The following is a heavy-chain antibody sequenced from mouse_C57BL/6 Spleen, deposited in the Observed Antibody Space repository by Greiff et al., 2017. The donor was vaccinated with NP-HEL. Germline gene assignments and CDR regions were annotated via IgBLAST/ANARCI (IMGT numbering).Heavy chain of an antibody. J-gene: IGHJ3*01. CDR1: GYTFTSYW. V-gene: IGHV1-61*01. Sequence: VQLQQPGAELVRPGSSVKLSCKASGYTFTSYWMDWVKQRPGQGLEWIGNIYPSDSETHYNQKFKDKATLTVDKSSSTAYMQLSSLTSEDSAVYYCARRGQLGSSFAYWGQGTLVTVSA. D-gene: IGHD3-2*01. CDR2: IYPSDSET. CDR3: ARRGQLGSSFAY.